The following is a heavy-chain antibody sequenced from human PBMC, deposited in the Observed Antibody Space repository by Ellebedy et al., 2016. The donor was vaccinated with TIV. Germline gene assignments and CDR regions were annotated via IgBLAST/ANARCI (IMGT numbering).Heavy chain of an antibody. V-gene: IGHV3-30-3*01. CDR3: ARHGKDGYSGFDY. D-gene: IGHD3-22*01. CDR1: GFTFSSYA. Sequence: GGSLRLSCAASGFTFSSYAMHWVRQAPGKGLEWVAVISYDGSNKYYADSVKGRFTISRDNSKNTLYLQMNSLRAEDTAVYYCARHGKDGYSGFDYWGQGTLVTVSS. CDR2: ISYDGSNK. J-gene: IGHJ4*02.